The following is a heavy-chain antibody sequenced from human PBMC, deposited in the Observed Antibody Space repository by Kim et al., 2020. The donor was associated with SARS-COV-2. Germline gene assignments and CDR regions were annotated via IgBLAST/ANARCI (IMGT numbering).Heavy chain of an antibody. CDR3: AIGGSTNCYG. V-gene: IGHV3-74*01. Sequence: STSYTDSVKGRFTISRDNVKNTLYLQMNSLRAEDTAVYYCAIGGSTNCYGWGQGTLVTVSS. D-gene: IGHD2-2*01. J-gene: IGHJ4*02. CDR2: ST.